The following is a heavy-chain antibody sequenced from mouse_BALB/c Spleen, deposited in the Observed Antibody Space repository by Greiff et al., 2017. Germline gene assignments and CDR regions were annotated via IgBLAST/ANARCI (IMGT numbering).Heavy chain of an antibody. J-gene: IGHJ4*01. CDR3: ARGGITTALDY. V-gene: IGHV1S56*01. CDR1: GYTFTSYY. Sequence: VQLQQSGPELVKPGASVKMSCKASGYTFTSYYIHWVKQRPGQGLEWIGWIYPGDGSTKYNEKFKGKTTLTADKSSSTAYMLLSSLTSEDSAIYFCARGGITTALDYWGQGTSVTVSS. CDR2: IYPGDGST. D-gene: IGHD2-4*01.